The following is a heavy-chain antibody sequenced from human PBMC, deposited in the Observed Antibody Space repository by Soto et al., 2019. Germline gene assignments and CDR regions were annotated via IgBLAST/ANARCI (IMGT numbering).Heavy chain of an antibody. J-gene: IGHJ6*03. CDR3: ARHSGYSSGWYKGGDYYYYMDV. CDR1: GGSISSSSYY. D-gene: IGHD6-19*01. V-gene: IGHV4-39*01. CDR2: IYYSGST. Sequence: SETLSLTCTVSGGSISSSSYYWGWIRQPPGKGLEWIGSIYYSGSTYYNPSLKSRVTISVDTSKNQFSLKLSSVTAADTAVYYCARHSGYSSGWYKGGDYYYYMDVWGKGTTVTVSS.